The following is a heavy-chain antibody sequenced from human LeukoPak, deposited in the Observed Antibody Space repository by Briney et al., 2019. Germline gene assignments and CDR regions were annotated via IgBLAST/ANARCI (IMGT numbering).Heavy chain of an antibody. J-gene: IGHJ5*02. Sequence: ASVRVSCKASGYPFTMYGFNWVRQAPGQGLEWMGCICDNNGNTNYAQKFQGRVTMTTDTSTSTAYMDLTNLKSDDTAIYYCARGPRFDPWGQGTLVTVSS. V-gene: IGHV1-18*01. CDR2: ICDNNGNT. CDR3: ARGPRFDP. CDR1: GYPFTMYG.